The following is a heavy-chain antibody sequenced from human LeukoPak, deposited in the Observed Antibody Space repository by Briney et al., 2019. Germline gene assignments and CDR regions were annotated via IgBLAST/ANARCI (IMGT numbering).Heavy chain of an antibody. CDR3: ARGRKANDIVVVLPGY. D-gene: IGHD2-2*01. V-gene: IGHV3-30*03. J-gene: IGHJ4*02. CDR1: GFTFSSYS. CDR2: ISYDGSNK. Sequence: GGSLRLSCAASGFTFSSYSMNWVRQAPGKGLEWVAVISYDGSNKYYADSVKGRFTISRDNSKNTLYLQMNSLRAEDTAVYYCARGRKANDIVVVLPGYWGQGTLVTVSS.